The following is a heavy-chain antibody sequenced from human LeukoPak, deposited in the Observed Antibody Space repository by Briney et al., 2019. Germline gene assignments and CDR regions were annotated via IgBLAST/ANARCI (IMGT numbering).Heavy chain of an antibody. CDR2: IKQDGSEK. CDR1: GFTFSSYW. CDR3: ARGKARAMIAAAGTFDY. J-gene: IGHJ4*02. Sequence: GGSLRLSCAASGFTFSSYWMSWVRQAPGKGLEWVANIKQDGSEKYYVDSVKGRFTISRDNAKNSLYLQMNSLRAEDTAVYYCARGKARAMIAAAGTFDYWGQGTLVTVSS. V-gene: IGHV3-7*01. D-gene: IGHD6-13*01.